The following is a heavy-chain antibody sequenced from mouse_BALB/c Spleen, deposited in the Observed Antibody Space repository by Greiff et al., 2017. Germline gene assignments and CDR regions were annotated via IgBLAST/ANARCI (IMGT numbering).Heavy chain of an antibody. CDR2: ISNGGGST. J-gene: IGHJ2*01. CDR3: ARHRAYYGNYFDY. D-gene: IGHD2-10*01. V-gene: IGHV5-12-2*01. CDR1: GFTFSSYT. Sequence: DVMLVESGGGLVQPGGSLKLSCAASGFTFSSYTMSWVRQTPEKRLEWVAYISNGGGSTYYPDTVKGRFTISRDNAKNTLYLQMSSLKSEDTAMYHCARHRAYYGNYFDYWGQGTTLTVSS.